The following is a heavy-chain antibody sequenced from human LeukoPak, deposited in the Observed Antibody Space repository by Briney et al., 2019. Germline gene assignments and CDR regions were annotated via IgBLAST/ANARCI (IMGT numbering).Heavy chain of an antibody. V-gene: IGHV3-30*02. D-gene: IGHD3-22*01. CDR2: KRYDGSNK. J-gene: IGHJ3*02. CDR1: GFTFSSYG. CDR3: AKSDDYYDSPGAFGI. Sequence: GGSLRLSCAASGFTFSSYGMHWVRQAPGKGLEWVAFKRYDGSNKYYADSVKGRFTISRDNSKNTLYLQMNSLRAEDTAVYYCAKSDDYYDSPGAFGIWGQGTMVTVSS.